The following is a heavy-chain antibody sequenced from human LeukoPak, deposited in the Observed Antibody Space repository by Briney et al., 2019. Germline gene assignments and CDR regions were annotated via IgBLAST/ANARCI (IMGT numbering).Heavy chain of an antibody. CDR3: ARFGGGATKDDRLDY. Sequence: RASVKVSCKASGYIFTTYDINWVRLAPGQGLEWMAWMNPNTGYTGFAQKFQGRVTVTRNSDISTAYMELNSLRSEDTAVYYCARFGGGATKDDRLDYWGQGTLVTVSS. CDR1: GYIFTTYD. CDR2: MNPNTGYT. V-gene: IGHV1-8*03. J-gene: IGHJ4*02. D-gene: IGHD3-16*01.